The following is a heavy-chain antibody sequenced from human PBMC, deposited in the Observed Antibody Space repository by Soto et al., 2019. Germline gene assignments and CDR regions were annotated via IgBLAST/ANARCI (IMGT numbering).Heavy chain of an antibody. CDR2: IKSKTDGGTT. CDR3: TTESIDWNDFWFDP. D-gene: IGHD1-1*01. V-gene: IGHV3-15*07. CDR1: GFTFSNAW. Sequence: GGSLRLSCAASGFTFSNAWMNWVRQAPGKGLEWVGRIKSKTDGGTTDYAAPVKGRFTISRDDSKNTLYLQMNSLKTEDTAVYYCTTESIDWNDFWFDPWGQGTLVTVSS. J-gene: IGHJ5*02.